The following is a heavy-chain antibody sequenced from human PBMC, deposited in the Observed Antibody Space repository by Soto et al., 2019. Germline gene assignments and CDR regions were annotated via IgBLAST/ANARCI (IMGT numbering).Heavy chain of an antibody. J-gene: IGHJ4*02. CDR2: INPSGGST. V-gene: IGHV1-46*01. Sequence: ASVKVSCKASGYTFTSYYMHWVRQAPGQGLEWMGIINPSGGSTSYAQKFQGRVTMTRDTSTSTVYMELSSLRSEDTAVYYCARENSRYDSSGYYSPIFDYWGQGTLVTVPS. CDR3: ARENSRYDSSGYYSPIFDY. D-gene: IGHD3-22*01. CDR1: GYTFTSYY.